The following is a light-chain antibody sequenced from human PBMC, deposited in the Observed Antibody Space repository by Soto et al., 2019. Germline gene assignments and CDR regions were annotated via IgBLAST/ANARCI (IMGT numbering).Light chain of an antibody. Sequence: LVMTQSPATLSVSPGERATLSCRASQSVGSKLIWYQHKPGQAPRLLIYGASAMATGIPARFSGSGSGAEFTLAISSVQSEDSAIYYCQERSKWPRYTFGQGTKLEIK. J-gene: IGKJ2*01. V-gene: IGKV3-15*01. CDR2: GAS. CDR3: QERSKWPRYT. CDR1: QSVGSK.